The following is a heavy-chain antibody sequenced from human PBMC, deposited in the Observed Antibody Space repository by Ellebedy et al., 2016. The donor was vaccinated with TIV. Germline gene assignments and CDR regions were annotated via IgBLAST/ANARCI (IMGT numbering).Heavy chain of an antibody. CDR2: IYYSGST. CDR1: GGSISSYY. Sequence: MPSETLSLTCTVSGGSISSYYWSWIRQPPGKGLEWIGYIYYSGSTNYNPSLKSRVTISVDTSKNQFSLKLSSVTAADTAVYYCAREMQQLAWRWLDPWGQGTLVTVSS. CDR3: AREMQQLAWRWLDP. V-gene: IGHV4-59*01. D-gene: IGHD6-13*01. J-gene: IGHJ5*02.